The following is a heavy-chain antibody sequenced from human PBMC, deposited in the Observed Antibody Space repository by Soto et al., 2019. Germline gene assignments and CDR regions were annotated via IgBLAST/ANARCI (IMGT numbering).Heavy chain of an antibody. Sequence: LRLSCAASGFTFSRYGMNWLRQAPGKGPEWVASISSSTSYVYYADSVKGRFSTPRDNAKNILYLEMYGLRTEDTAVYYCARDPSEGRVGNWFESWGQGTLVTVSS. D-gene: IGHD2-2*01. CDR1: GFTFSRYG. CDR2: ISSSTSYV. V-gene: IGHV3-21*06. CDR3: ARDPSEGRVGNWFES. J-gene: IGHJ5*01.